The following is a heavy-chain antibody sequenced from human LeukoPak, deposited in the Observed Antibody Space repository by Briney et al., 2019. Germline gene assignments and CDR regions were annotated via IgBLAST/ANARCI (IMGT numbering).Heavy chain of an antibody. Sequence: SETLSLTCTVSGGSLSSYYWSWIRQPAGKGLEWIGRIYTSGSTNYNPSLKSRVTMSVDTSKNQFSLKLSSVTAADTAVYYCATRVRGFLEWLSERHAFDIWGQGTMVTVSS. CDR1: GGSLSSYY. J-gene: IGHJ3*02. V-gene: IGHV4-4*07. D-gene: IGHD3-3*01. CDR2: IYTSGST. CDR3: ATRVRGFLEWLSERHAFDI.